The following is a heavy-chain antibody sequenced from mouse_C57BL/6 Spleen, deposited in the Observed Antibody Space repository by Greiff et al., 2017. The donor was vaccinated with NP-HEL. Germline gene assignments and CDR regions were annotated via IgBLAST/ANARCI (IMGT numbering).Heavy chain of an antibody. Sequence: QVQLQQPGAELVKPGASVKLSCKASGYTFTSYWMQWVKQRPGQGLEWIGEIDPSDSYTNYNQKFKGKATLTVDKSSSTAYMQLSSLTSEDSAVYYCARRRTFYYGNYYYAMDYWGQGTSVTVSS. CDR3: ARRRTFYYGNYYYAMDY. V-gene: IGHV1-50*01. CDR1: GYTFTSYW. D-gene: IGHD2-1*01. J-gene: IGHJ4*01. CDR2: IDPSDSYT.